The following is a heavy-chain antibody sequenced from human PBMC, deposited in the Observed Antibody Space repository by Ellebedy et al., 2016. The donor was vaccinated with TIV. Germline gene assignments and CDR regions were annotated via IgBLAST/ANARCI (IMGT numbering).Heavy chain of an antibody. CDR1: GFTFSTSG. CDR3: ASPHYGDYDY. D-gene: IGHD4-17*01. Sequence: PGGSLRLSCAASGFTFSTSGMHWVRQAPGKGLEWVGRAKNKANSYTTEYAASVKGRFTISRDDSKNSLFLQMNSLKIEDTAVYYCASPHYGDYDYWGQGTLVTVSS. V-gene: IGHV3-72*01. J-gene: IGHJ4*02. CDR2: AKNKANSYTT.